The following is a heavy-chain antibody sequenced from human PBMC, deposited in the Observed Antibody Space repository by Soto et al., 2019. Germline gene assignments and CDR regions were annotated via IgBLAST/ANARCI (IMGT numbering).Heavy chain of an antibody. J-gene: IGHJ5*02. V-gene: IGHV3-30*18. D-gene: IGHD5-12*01. CDR1: GFTFSSYG. CDR2: ISYDGSNK. CDR3: AKDRRDGYNHNWFDP. Sequence: QVQLVESGGGMVQPGRSLRLSCAASGFTFSSYGMHWVRQAPGKGLEWVAVISYDGSNKYYADSVKGRFTISRDNSKNTLYLQMNSLRAEDTAVYYCAKDRRDGYNHNWFDPWGQGTLVTVSS.